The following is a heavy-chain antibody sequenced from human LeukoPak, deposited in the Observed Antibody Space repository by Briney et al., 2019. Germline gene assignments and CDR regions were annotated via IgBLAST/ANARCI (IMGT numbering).Heavy chain of an antibody. V-gene: IGHV4-59*02. CDR1: GDSVSGYY. J-gene: IGHJ6*02. D-gene: IGHD3-16*01. CDR3: ARVGVMATVNGYRYHSLDV. CDR2: IHSSGST. Sequence: SETLSLTCGVSGDSVSGYYWSWIRRPPEKGLEWIAYIHSSGSTTYSPSLKSRLALSVDTSRNQFSLNLNSVTAAETAVYYCARVGVMATVNGYRYHSLDVWGQGNTVDVSS.